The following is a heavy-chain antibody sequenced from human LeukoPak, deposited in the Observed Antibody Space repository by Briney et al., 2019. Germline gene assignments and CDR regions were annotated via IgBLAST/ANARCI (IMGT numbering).Heavy chain of an antibody. Sequence: GGSLRLSCAASGFAFSNYWMTWVRQAPGNGLEWVANIKQDGTEKYYVDSLKGRFTISRGNAKNSLYLQMNSLRAEDTAVYYCARDKYNFGLTQPGFDHWGQGTLVTVSS. V-gene: IGHV3-7*01. CDR3: ARDKYNFGLTQPGFDH. D-gene: IGHD3-3*01. J-gene: IGHJ4*02. CDR1: GFAFSNYW. CDR2: IKQDGTEK.